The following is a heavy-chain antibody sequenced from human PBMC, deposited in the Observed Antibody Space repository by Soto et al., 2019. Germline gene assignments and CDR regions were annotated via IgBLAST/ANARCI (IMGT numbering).Heavy chain of an antibody. D-gene: IGHD5-18*01. CDR3: PRGPVDTAMAYYYYYGMDV. CDR2: IYYSGST. CDR1: GGSISSYY. J-gene: IGHJ6*02. Sequence: SETLSLTCTVSGGSISSYYWSWIRQPPGKGLEWIGYIYYSGSTNYNPSLKSRVTIPVDTSKNQFSLKLSSVTAADTAVYYCPRGPVDTAMAYYYYYGMDVWGQGTTVTVSS. V-gene: IGHV4-59*01.